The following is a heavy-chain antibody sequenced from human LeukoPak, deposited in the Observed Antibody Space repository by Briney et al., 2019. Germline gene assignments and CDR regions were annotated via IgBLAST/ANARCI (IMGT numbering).Heavy chain of an antibody. CDR3: ARVGSGGAWFDF. CDR2: INHSGST. CDR1: GGSFSGYY. J-gene: IGHJ4*02. Sequence: SETLSLTCAVYGGSFSGYYWSWIRQPPGKGLEWIGEINHSGSTNYNPSLKSRVTISVDTSKSQFSLKMTSVTAADTAVYFCARVGSGGAWFDFWGQGTLVTASS. D-gene: IGHD6-19*01. V-gene: IGHV4-34*01.